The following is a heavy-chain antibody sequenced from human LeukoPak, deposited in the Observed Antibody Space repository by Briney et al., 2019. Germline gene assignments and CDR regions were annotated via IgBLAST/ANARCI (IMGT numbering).Heavy chain of an antibody. CDR1: GYTFTGYY. CDR2: INPNSGGT. V-gene: IGHV1-2*06. D-gene: IGHD3-10*01. Sequence: GASVKVSCKASGYTFTGYYMHWVRQAPGQGLEWMGRINPNSGGTNYAQKFQGRVTMTRDTPIRPAYMELSRLRSDDTAVYYCARDLDYYGSQSYYSVTPWGQGTLVPVSS. J-gene: IGHJ5*02. CDR3: ARDLDYYGSQSYYSVTP.